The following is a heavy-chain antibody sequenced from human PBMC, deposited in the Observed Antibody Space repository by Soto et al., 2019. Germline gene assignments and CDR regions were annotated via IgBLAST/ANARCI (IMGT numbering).Heavy chain of an antibody. D-gene: IGHD4-4*01. CDR1: GGSFSGYY. CDR3: ARVHSNFYYFYGMDV. V-gene: IGHV4-34*01. CDR2: INHSGST. J-gene: IGHJ6*02. Sequence: KASETLSLTCAVYGGSFSGYYWSWIRQPPGKGLEWIGEINHSGSTNYNPSLKSRVTISVDTSKNQFSLKLSSVTAADTAVYYCARVHSNFYYFYGMDVWGQGTTVTVSS.